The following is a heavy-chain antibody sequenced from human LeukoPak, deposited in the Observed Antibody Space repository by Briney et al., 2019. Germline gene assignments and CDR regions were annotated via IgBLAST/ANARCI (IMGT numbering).Heavy chain of an antibody. Sequence: TGGSLRLSCAASGFIFDDYGMSWVRQAPGKGLEWVSGINWNGGGTSYADSVKGRFTISRDNAKNSPYLQMNSLRAEDTALYYCARGLSGGSLYDAFDIWGQGTMVTVSS. CDR3: ARGLSGGSLYDAFDI. J-gene: IGHJ3*02. CDR1: GFIFDDYG. CDR2: INWNGGGT. V-gene: IGHV3-20*04. D-gene: IGHD2-15*01.